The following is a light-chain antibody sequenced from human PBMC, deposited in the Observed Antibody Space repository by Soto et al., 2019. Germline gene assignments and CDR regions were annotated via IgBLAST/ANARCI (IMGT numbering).Light chain of an antibody. Sequence: EIVMTQSPATLSVSPGERATLSCRGSQSVSTNLAWYQQKPGQAPRLLIYGASTRATGVPARFSGSGSGTAFTFAISSLQSEAFAVYYGQQHNGWPLTFGGGTKVEIK. J-gene: IGKJ4*01. CDR1: QSVSTN. CDR3: QQHNGWPLT. V-gene: IGKV3-15*01. CDR2: GAS.